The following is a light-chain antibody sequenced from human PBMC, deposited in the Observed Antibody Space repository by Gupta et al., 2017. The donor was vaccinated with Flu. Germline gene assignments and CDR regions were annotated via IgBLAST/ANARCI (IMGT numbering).Light chain of an antibody. J-gene: IGKJ2*02. Sequence: ENVLTQSSATLSWSPGERATLPCRVSQSVKNNLLTWYQQKPGQAPRLLIYGASSRATGIPDRFSGSGSGTDFTLTIRRLEPEDFAVYYCQQNSISVCTFGQGTKVEIK. CDR2: GAS. CDR3: QQNSISVCT. CDR1: QSVKNNL. V-gene: IGKV3-20*01.